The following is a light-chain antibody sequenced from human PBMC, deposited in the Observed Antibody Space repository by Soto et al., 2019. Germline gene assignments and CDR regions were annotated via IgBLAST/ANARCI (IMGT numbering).Light chain of an antibody. CDR1: QSVSSK. J-gene: IGKJ3*01. Sequence: EIVMTQSPPSLSVSPGERATLSCRASQSVSSKLAWYQQKPGQAPRLLIYGASSRATDIPARFSGSGSGTDSTLTISSLQSEDFAVYYCQQYSNWLFTFGPGTKVDIK. CDR3: QQYSNWLFT. CDR2: GAS. V-gene: IGKV3-15*01.